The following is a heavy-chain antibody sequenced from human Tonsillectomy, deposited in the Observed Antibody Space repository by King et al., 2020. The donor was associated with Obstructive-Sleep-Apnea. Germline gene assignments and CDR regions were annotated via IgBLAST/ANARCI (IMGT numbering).Heavy chain of an antibody. D-gene: IGHD6-19*01. CDR2: ISSTGTYI. Sequence: VQLVESGGGVVKPGGSLRLSCAASGFTFTDYDYYMSWIRQAPGKGLEWVAYISSTGTYIKYADSLNGRFTISRANAANSVYLQMNSLRADDTALYFCARESGDWLVDSWGQGTLVIVSS. J-gene: IGHJ4*02. V-gene: IGHV3-11*06. CDR1: GFTFTDYDYY. CDR3: ARESGDWLVDS.